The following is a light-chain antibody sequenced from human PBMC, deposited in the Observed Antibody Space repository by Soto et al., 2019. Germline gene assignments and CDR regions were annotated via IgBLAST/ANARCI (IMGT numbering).Light chain of an antibody. V-gene: IGKV1-33*01. J-gene: IGKJ4*01. Sequence: DIQMTQSPSSLSASVGDRVTITCQASQDIKNYLNWYQQKPGKAPKVLIYEASSLETGVPSRFSGGGSGAHFTFTISSLQPEDFATYYCQQYVNLPLTFGGGTKVEVK. CDR1: QDIKNY. CDR2: EAS. CDR3: QQYVNLPLT.